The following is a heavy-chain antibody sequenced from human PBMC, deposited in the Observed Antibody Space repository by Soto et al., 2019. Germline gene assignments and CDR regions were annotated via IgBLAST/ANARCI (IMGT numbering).Heavy chain of an antibody. V-gene: IGHV1-69*01. J-gene: IGHJ4*02. CDR2: IIPIFGTA. CDR1: GGTFSSYA. CDR3: ARGGSSWNSSPGGY. D-gene: IGHD6-13*01. Sequence: SVKVSCKASGGTFSSYAISWVRQAPGQGLEWIGGIIPIFGTANYAQKFQGRVTITADESTSTAYMELSSLRSEDTAVYYCARGGSSWNSSPGGYWGQGTLVTVSS.